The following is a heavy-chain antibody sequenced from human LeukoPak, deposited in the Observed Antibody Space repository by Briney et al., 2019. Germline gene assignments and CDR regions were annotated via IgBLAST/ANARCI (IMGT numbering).Heavy chain of an antibody. CDR1: GGSFSGYY. J-gene: IGHJ6*03. D-gene: IGHD4-11*01. Sequence: SETLTLTCAVYGGSFSGYYWSWIRQPPGKGLEWIGEINHSGSTNYNPSLKSRVTISVDTSKNQFSLKLSSVTAADTAVYYCARGLQNYYYYYMDVWGKGTTVTVSS. CDR2: INHSGST. CDR3: ARGLQNYYYYYMDV. V-gene: IGHV4-34*01.